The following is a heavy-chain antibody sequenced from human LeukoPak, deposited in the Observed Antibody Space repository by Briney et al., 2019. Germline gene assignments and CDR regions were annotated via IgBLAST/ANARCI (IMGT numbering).Heavy chain of an antibody. D-gene: IGHD3-16*01. CDR3: MSDPLNQGGVDY. Sequence: GSLRLSCAVSGLYFTDAWMSWVRLAPGKGLEWVGRIKSNVDGGTVDYMTPVKGRFTISRDDSKNTLYLQLNSLKTEDTAIYYCMSDPLNQGGVDYWGQGTLVTVSS. J-gene: IGHJ4*02. CDR2: IKSNVDGGTV. CDR1: GLYFTDAW. V-gene: IGHV3-15*01.